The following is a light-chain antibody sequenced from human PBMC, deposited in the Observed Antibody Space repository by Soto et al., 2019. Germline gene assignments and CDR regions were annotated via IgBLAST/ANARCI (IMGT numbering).Light chain of an antibody. Sequence: DIQITQSPSTLSASVGDRVTITCRASQSISSWLAWYQQKPGKAPKLLIYDASSLESGVPSRFSGSGSGTEFTLTISSLQPDDFATYYCQQYSTYTPRTFGQGTKVHIK. V-gene: IGKV1-5*01. CDR3: QQYSTYTPRT. J-gene: IGKJ1*01. CDR1: QSISSW. CDR2: DAS.